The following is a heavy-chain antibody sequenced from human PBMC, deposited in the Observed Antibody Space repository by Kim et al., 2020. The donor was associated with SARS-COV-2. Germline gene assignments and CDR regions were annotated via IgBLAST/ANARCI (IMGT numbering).Heavy chain of an antibody. V-gene: IGHV3-15*01. CDR3: NTVSFSVATRRGAFDI. J-gene: IGHJ3*02. D-gene: IGHD5-12*01. Sequence: PVKGRFTISRDDSKNTLYLQMNSLKTEDTAVYYCNTVSFSVATRRGAFDIWGQGTMVTVSS.